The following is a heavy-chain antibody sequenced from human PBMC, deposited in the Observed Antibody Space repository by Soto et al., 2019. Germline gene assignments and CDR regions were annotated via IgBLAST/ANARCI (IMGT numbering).Heavy chain of an antibody. D-gene: IGHD1-20*01. J-gene: IGHJ2*01. CDR2: TSGDAANT. V-gene: IGHV3-23*01. CDR1: GLNFASYA. Sequence: EVQLLESGGGLVQSGGSLRLSCAASGLNFASYAMTWIRQAPGKGLEWVSATSGDAANTQYADSVKGRFTMSRDNSKNTLYLQMNSRRAEDTAVYFCAKYITAATRYFDLWGRGTLVTVSS. CDR3: AKYITAATRYFDL.